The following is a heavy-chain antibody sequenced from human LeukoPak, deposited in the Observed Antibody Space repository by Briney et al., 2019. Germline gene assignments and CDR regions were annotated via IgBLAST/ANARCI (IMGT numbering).Heavy chain of an antibody. D-gene: IGHD2-15*01. CDR1: GYTFISYG. Sequence: VASVKVSCKASGYTFISYGVSWVRQAPGQGLEWMGWINPNSGGTSFALNFQGRVTLTRDTSISTVYMELSRLRSDDTAVYYCARDLSGGALCAFDIWGQGTMVTVSS. CDR3: ARDLSGGALCAFDI. CDR2: INPNSGGT. V-gene: IGHV1-2*02. J-gene: IGHJ3*02.